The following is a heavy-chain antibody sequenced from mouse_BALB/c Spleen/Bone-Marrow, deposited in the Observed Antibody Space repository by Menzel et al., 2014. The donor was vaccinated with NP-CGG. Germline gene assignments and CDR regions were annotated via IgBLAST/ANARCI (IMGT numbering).Heavy chain of an antibody. D-gene: IGHD1-1*01. CDR2: ISCYNGAT. J-gene: IGHJ3*01. V-gene: IGHV1S34*01. Sequence: LVKTGASVKISCKASGYSFTGYYMHWVKQSHGKSLEWIGYISCYNGATSYNQKFRGKATFTVDTSSSTAYMQFNSLTSEDSAVYDCARSRDYGTSKSAWFAYWGQGTLVTVSA. CDR1: GYSFTGYY. CDR3: ARSRDYGTSKSAWFAY.